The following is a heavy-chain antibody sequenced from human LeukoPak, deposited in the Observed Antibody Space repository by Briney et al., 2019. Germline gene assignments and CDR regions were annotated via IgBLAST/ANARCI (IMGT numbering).Heavy chain of an antibody. Sequence: SETLSLTCRVSGGSISGHYWTWIRQFPGKGLEWIGYISDSGSTNYNPSLKSRVTISIDTSKNQFSLKLNSVTAADTAVYYCARSDSSGYYDYWGQGTLVTVSS. J-gene: IGHJ4*02. D-gene: IGHD3-22*01. V-gene: IGHV4-59*08. CDR3: ARSDSSGYYDY. CDR1: GGSISGHY. CDR2: ISDSGST.